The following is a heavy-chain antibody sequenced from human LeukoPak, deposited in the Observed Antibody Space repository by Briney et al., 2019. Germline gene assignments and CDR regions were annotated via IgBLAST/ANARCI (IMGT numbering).Heavy chain of an antibody. D-gene: IGHD3-10*01. CDR3: ARRVRGVRYCYYYMDV. J-gene: IGHJ6*03. CDR2: IYTSGST. CDR1: GGSISSYY. V-gene: IGHV4-4*09. Sequence: PSETLSLTCTVSGGSISSYYWSWIRQPPGKGLEWIGYIYTSGSTNYNPSLKSRVTISVDTSKNQFSLKLSSVTAADTAVYYCARRVRGVRYCYYYMDVWGKGTTVTVSS.